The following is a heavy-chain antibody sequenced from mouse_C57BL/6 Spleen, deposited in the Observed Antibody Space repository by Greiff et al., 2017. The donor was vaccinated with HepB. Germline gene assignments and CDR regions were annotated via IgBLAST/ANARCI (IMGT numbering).Heavy chain of an antibody. D-gene: IGHD3-3*01. CDR2: IYPSDSET. CDR1: GYTFTSYW. V-gene: IGHV1-61*01. Sequence: QVQLQQPGAELVRPGSSVKLSCKASGYTFTSYWVDWVKQRPGQGLEWIGNIYPSDSETHYNQKFKDKATLTVDKSSSTAYMQLSSLTSEDSAVYYCARGLGYFDYWGQGTTLTVSS. J-gene: IGHJ2*01. CDR3: ARGLGYFDY.